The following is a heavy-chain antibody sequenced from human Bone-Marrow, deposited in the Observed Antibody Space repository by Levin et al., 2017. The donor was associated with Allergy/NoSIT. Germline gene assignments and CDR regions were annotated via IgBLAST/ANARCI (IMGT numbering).Heavy chain of an antibody. J-gene: IGHJ4*02. CDR2: INPDDSDT. CDR3: GRRRVRSYCFDY. CDR1: GYAFTNYW. D-gene: IGHD3-10*01. V-gene: IGHV5-51*01. Sequence: RASVKVSCKGFGYAFTNYWIGWVRQKTGKGLEWMGIINPDDSDTRYSPSFQGHVTMSADKSSSTAFLQWGSVKASDTAMYYCGRRRVRSYCFDYWGQGMLVTVSS.